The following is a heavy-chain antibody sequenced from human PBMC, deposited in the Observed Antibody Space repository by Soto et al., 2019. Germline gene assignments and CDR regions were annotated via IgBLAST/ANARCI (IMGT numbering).Heavy chain of an antibody. CDR2: IYYSGST. CDR3: VRAMVVTQTWVDP. Sequence: QVQLQESGPGLVKPSQTLSLTCTVSGGSIRSGDYYWSWIRQPPGKGLEWIGYIYYSGSTYYNPSLKSRSTISVDTAKNQFSLTLSSVTAAATAVYYCVRAMVVTQTWVDPWGQGTLVTVAS. CDR1: GGSIRSGDYY. V-gene: IGHV4-30-4*01. D-gene: IGHD2-21*02. J-gene: IGHJ5*02.